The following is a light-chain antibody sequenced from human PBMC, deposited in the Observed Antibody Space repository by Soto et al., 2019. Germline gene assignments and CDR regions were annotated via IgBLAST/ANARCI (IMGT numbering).Light chain of an antibody. Sequence: QSALTQPASVSESPGQSITISCTGTSSDVGFYSYVSWYQHHPGNAPKLLIYDVANRPSGVSNRFSGSKSDNTAYLSISGLQAEDEVDYYCSSYTRSGTPVFGGGTKVTVL. V-gene: IGLV2-14*03. CDR3: SSYTRSGTPV. CDR2: DVA. J-gene: IGLJ3*02. CDR1: SSDVGFYSY.